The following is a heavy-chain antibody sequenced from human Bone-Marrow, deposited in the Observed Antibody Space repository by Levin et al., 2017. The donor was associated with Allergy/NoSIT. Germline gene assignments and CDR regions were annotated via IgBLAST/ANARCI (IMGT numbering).Heavy chain of an antibody. V-gene: IGHV3-30*18. CDR1: GFTFSSYG. J-gene: IGHJ4*02. CDR2: ISYDGSNK. CDR3: AKVEKSVTIFGVDDY. D-gene: IGHD3-3*01. Sequence: GGSLRLSCAASGFTFSSYGMHWVRQAPGKGLEWVAVISYDGSNKYYADSVKGRFTISRDNSKNTLYLQMNSLRAEDTAVYYCAKVEKSVTIFGVDDYWGQGTLVTVSP.